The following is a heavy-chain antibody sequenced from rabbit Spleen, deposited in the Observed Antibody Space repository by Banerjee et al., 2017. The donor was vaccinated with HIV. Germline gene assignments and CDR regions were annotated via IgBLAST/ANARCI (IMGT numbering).Heavy chain of an antibody. J-gene: IGHJ6*01. V-gene: IGHV1S40*01. CDR3: ARDSGSSFSSYGMDL. D-gene: IGHD8-1*01. Sequence: QSLEESGGDLVKPGASLTLTCKASGFSFNSGYDMCWVRQAPGKGLEWIACIYAGSSGNTYSATWAKGRFTISKTSSTTVTLQMTSLTAADTATYFCARDSGSSFSSYGMDLWGPGTLVTVS. CDR2: IYAGSSGNT. CDR1: GFSFNSGYD.